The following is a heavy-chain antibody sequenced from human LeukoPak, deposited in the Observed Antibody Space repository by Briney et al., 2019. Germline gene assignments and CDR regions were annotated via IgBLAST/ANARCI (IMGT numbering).Heavy chain of an antibody. D-gene: IGHD5-12*01. J-gene: IGHJ4*02. CDR3: VRGGGYLPDY. CDR1: GDSSSSYY. V-gene: IGHV4-59*01. Sequence: SETLSLTCTVSGDSSSSYYWSWIRQPPGKTLEWIGYIHSSGRTNYNPSLKSRVTMSVDTSQNQFSLKLSSVTAADTAVYYCVRGGGYLPDYWGQGTLVTVSS. CDR2: IHSSGRT.